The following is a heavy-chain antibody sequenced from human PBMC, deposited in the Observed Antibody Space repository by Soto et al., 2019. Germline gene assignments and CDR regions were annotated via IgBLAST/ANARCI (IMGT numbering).Heavy chain of an antibody. Sequence: GGSLRLSCAASGFTFSSYGMHWVRQAPGKGLEWVAVISYDGSNKYYADSVKGRFTISRDNSKNTLYLQMNSLRAEDTAVYYCAKDWEYYGSGTEVQQIDYWGQGTLVTVSS. V-gene: IGHV3-30*18. J-gene: IGHJ4*02. CDR3: AKDWEYYGSGTEVQQIDY. D-gene: IGHD3-10*01. CDR1: GFTFSSYG. CDR2: ISYDGSNK.